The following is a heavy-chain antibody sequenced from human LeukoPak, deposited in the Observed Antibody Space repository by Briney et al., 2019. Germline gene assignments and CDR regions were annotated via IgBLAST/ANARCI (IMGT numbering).Heavy chain of an antibody. CDR2: IRYDGSNK. D-gene: IGHD3-10*01. J-gene: IGHJ4*02. CDR1: GFTFSSYG. Sequence: GGSLRLSCAASGFTFSSYGMHWVRQAPGKGLEWVAFIRYDGSNKYYADSVKGRFTISRDNYKNKLYLQMNSLRAEDTAVYYCAKGPYGSGSYLDYWGQGTLVTVSS. V-gene: IGHV3-30*02. CDR3: AKGPYGSGSYLDY.